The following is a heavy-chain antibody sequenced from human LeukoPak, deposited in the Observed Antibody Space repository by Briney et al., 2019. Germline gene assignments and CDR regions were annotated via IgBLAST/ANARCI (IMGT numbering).Heavy chain of an antibody. CDR2: ISGSGDST. V-gene: IGHV3-23*01. J-gene: IGHJ4*02. D-gene: IGHD4-17*01. Sequence: ETLSLTCTVSGGSISNNRYYWGWIRQPPGKGLEWVSTISGSGDSTYYADSVKGRFTISRDNSKNTLYLQMNSLRAEGTAIYYCAKSSWSVTPGYFDYWGQGTLVTVSS. CDR1: GGSISNNRYY. CDR3: AKSSWSVTPGYFDY.